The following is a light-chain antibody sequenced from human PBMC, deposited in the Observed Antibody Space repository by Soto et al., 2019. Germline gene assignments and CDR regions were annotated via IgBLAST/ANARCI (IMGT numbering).Light chain of an antibody. V-gene: IGLV2-14*01. CDR3: SSYTSSSTLEV. J-gene: IGLJ2*01. CDR1: SSDVGGYNY. CDR2: DVS. Sequence: QSALTQPPSVSGSPGQSITISCTGTSSDVGGYNYVSWYQQHPGKAPKLMIYDVSNRPSGVSNRFSGSKSGNTASLTISGLQAEDEADYYCSSYTSSSTLEVFGGGTKLTVL.